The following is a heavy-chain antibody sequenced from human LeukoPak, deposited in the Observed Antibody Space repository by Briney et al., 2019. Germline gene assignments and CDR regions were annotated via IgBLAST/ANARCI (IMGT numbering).Heavy chain of an antibody. CDR1: GFTFDDYG. Sequence: GGYLRLSCAASGFTFDDYGMSWVRQAPGKGLEWVSGIIWNGGSTGYADSVKGRFTISRDNANNSLYLQMNSLRAEDTAVYYCARIICGGDCYSGHWYFDLWGRGTLVTVSS. D-gene: IGHD2-21*02. J-gene: IGHJ2*01. V-gene: IGHV3-20*04. CDR3: ARIICGGDCYSGHWYFDL. CDR2: IIWNGGST.